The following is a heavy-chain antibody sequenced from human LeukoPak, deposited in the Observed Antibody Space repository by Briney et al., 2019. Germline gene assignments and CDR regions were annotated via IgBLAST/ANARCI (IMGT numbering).Heavy chain of an antibody. J-gene: IGHJ4*02. CDR2: ISYDGSNK. V-gene: IGHV3-30*03. D-gene: IGHD1-1*01. CDR1: GFTFSSYG. CDR3: ARVVYWNDIFFDY. Sequence: GGSLRLSCAASGFTFSSYGMHWVRQAPGKGLEWVAVISYDGSNKYYADSVKGRFTISRDNSKNTLYLQMNSLRAEDTAVYYCARVVYWNDIFFDYWGQGTLVTVSS.